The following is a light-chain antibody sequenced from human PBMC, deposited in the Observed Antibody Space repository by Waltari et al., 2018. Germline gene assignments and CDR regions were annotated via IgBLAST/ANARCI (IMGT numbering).Light chain of an antibody. CDR1: QSVSRA. CDR3: QHYVRLPAT. Sequence: EVVLTQSPGTLSLSPGERATLSCRASQSVSRALAWYQQKPGQAPRLLIYGASIRATGIPDRCSGSGSGTDFSLTISRLEPADSAMYYCQHYVRLPATFGQRTKVEIK. CDR2: GAS. V-gene: IGKV3-20*01. J-gene: IGKJ1*01.